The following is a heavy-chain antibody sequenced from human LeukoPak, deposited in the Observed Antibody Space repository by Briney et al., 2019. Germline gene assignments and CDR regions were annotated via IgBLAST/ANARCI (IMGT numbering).Heavy chain of an antibody. CDR3: ARGGLRSSSYTLWGMDV. CDR2: IYYSGST. CDR1: GGSISSYY. V-gene: IGHV4-59*01. Sequence: SETLSLTCTVSGGSISSYYWSWIRQPPGKGLEWIGYIYYSGSTNYNPSLKSRVTISVDTSKNQFSLKLSSVTAADTAAYYCARGGLRSSSYTLWGMDVWGKGTTVTVSS. D-gene: IGHD6-13*01. J-gene: IGHJ6*04.